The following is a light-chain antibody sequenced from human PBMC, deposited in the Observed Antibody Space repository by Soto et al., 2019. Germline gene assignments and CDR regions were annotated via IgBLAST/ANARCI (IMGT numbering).Light chain of an antibody. Sequence: DIVMTQSPDSLPVSLGERATINCKSSQSVLYSSNNKNYLAWYQQKPGQPPKLLIYWASTRESGVPDRFSGSGSGTDFTLTISSLQAEDVAVYSCQQYYSTPYTFGQGTKLEIK. V-gene: IGKV4-1*01. CDR2: WAS. CDR3: QQYYSTPYT. J-gene: IGKJ2*01. CDR1: QSVLYSSNNKNY.